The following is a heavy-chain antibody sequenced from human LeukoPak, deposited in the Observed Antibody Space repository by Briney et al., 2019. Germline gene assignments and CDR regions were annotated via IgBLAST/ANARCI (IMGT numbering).Heavy chain of an antibody. CDR3: ARHRRYTTGSEEYDY. D-gene: IGHD2-8*02. J-gene: IGHJ4*02. CDR2: IYYSGTT. CDR1: GGSISSSSYY. V-gene: IGHV4-39*01. Sequence: SETLSLTCTVSGGSISSSSYYWGWIRQPPGKGLEWIGSIYYSGTTYYNPSLKSRVTISVDTSRNQFSLKVGSVTDADTAVYYCARHRRYTTGSEEYDYWGQGNMVTVSS.